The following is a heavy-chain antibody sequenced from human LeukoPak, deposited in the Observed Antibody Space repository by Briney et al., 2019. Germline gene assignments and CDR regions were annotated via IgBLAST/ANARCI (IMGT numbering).Heavy chain of an antibody. D-gene: IGHD4-23*01. V-gene: IGHV3-23*01. CDR2: LSGSGGRT. Sequence: GGSLRLSCAASGFTFSSYGMSWVRQAPGKGLEWVSALSGSGGRTYYADSVKGRFTISRDNAKNSLYLQMNSLRAEDTAVYYCARDTTVVTPDAFDIWGQGTMVTVSS. J-gene: IGHJ3*02. CDR3: ARDTTVVTPDAFDI. CDR1: GFTFSSYG.